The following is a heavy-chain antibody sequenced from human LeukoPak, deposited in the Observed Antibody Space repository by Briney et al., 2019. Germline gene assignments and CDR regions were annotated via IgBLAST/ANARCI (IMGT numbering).Heavy chain of an antibody. CDR3: ARDRRVPVVLRHYYYGMDV. J-gene: IGHJ6*02. CDR1: GFTVSSYS. CDR2: ISSSSSYL. D-gene: IGHD2-8*01. V-gene: IGHV3-21*01. Sequence: GGSLRLSCAASGFTVSSYSMNWVRQAPGKGLEWVSSISSSSSYLYSASTVQGRFTISRENAKNSLYLQMNSVRAEDTAVYYCARDRRVPVVLRHYYYGMDVWGQGTTVTVSS.